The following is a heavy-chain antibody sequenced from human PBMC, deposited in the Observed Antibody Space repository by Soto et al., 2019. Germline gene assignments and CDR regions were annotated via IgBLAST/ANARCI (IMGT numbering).Heavy chain of an antibody. V-gene: IGHV1-8*01. CDR1: GYTFTNYD. J-gene: IGHJ4*02. CDR2: MNPKSGNT. D-gene: IGHD4-17*01. CDR3: VRVYGEIDY. Sequence: ASVKVSCKASGYTFTNYDINWVRQATGQSLEWMGWMNPKSGNTGYAQQLQGRVIMTRSTSISTAYMELSSLRSEDTAVYYCVRVYGEIDYWGQGTLVTVSS.